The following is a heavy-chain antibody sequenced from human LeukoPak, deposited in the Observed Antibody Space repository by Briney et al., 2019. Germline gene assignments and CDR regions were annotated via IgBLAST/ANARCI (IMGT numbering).Heavy chain of an antibody. CDR3: ARDPTTMIVVVDALDI. CDR1: GFTFSDSY. V-gene: IGHV3-11*05. J-gene: IGHJ3*02. CDR2: ISGSGHDI. D-gene: IGHD3-22*01. Sequence: GGSLRLSCAASGFTFSDSYMTWVRQAPGKGVEWVAYISGSGHDINYSDSVKGRFTISRDNSKNTLYLQMNSLRAEDTAVYYCARDPTTMIVVVDALDIWGQGTMVTVSS.